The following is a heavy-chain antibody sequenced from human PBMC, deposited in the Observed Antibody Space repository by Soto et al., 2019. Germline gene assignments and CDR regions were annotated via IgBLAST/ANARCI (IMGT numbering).Heavy chain of an antibody. CDR2: INQSGST. J-gene: IGHJ6*02. V-gene: IGHV4-34*01. D-gene: IGHD6-6*01. CDR1: GGSFSDYY. CDR3: VCSSSDYFYGMDV. Sequence: QVQLQQWGAGLLKTSETLSLTCAVYGGSFSDYYWTWIRQPPGKGLEWIGEINQSGSTNYRPYLXXRXXTSVDTSKTQFSLKMSSVTAADTAVYYCVCSSSDYFYGMDVWGQGTTVTVSS.